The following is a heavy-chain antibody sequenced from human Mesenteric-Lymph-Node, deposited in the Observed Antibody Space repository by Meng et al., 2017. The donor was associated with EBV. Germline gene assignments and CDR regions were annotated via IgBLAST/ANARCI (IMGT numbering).Heavy chain of an antibody. CDR3: ARIIGYCTGGVCYGDWFDP. D-gene: IGHD2-8*02. J-gene: IGHJ5*02. Sequence: QVPLPQWGAGLFKPSETLSLTFAVFGGSFSGYYWSWIRQPPGKGLEWIGEINHSGSTNYNPSLKSRVTISVDTSKNQFSLKLSSVTAADTAVYYCARIIGYCTGGVCYGDWFDPWGQGTLVTVSS. V-gene: IGHV4-34*01. CDR1: GGSFSGYY. CDR2: INHSGST.